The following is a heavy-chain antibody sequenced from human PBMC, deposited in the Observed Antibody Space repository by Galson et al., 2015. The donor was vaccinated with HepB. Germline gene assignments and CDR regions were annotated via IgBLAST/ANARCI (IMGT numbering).Heavy chain of an antibody. CDR3: AKDLEAYFDTSGYYYGSPDY. CDR2: ISSGGHT. J-gene: IGHJ4*02. V-gene: IGHV3-23*01. CDR1: GFIFSNNG. Sequence: SLRLSCAASGFIFSNNGMSWVRQAPGKGLEWVSAISSGGHTYYADSVKGRFTISRDNSKNTMYLQMNSLRAEDTAVYYCAKDLEAYFDTSGYYYGSPDYWGQGTLVTVSS. D-gene: IGHD3-22*01.